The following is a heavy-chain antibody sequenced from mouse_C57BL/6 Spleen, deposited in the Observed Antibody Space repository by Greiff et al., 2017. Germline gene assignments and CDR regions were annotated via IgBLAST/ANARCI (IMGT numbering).Heavy chain of an antibody. J-gene: IGHJ2*01. CDR1: GYTFTSYW. D-gene: IGHD1-1*01. Sequence: VQLQQSGAELVMPGASVKLSCKASGYTFTSYWMHWVKQRPGQGLEWIGEIDPSDSYTTYNQKFKGKSTLTVDKSSSTAYMQLSSLTSEDSAVYYCARKGYGSSYDFDYWGQGTTLTVSS. V-gene: IGHV1-69*01. CDR3: ARKGYGSSYDFDY. CDR2: IDPSDSYT.